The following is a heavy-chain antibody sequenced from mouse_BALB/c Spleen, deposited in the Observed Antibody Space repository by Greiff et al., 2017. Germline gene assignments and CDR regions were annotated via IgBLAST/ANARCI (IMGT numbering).Heavy chain of an antibody. CDR1: GFTFSSFG. Sequence: DVMLVESGGGLVQPGGSRKLSCAASGFTFSSFGMHWVRQAPEKGLEWVAYISSGSSTIYYADTVKGRFTISRDNPKNTLFLQMTSLRSEDTAMYYCARMGDYSLYAMDYWGQGTSVTVSS. D-gene: IGHD1-1*01. V-gene: IGHV5-17*02. J-gene: IGHJ4*01. CDR2: ISSGSSTI. CDR3: ARMGDYSLYAMDY.